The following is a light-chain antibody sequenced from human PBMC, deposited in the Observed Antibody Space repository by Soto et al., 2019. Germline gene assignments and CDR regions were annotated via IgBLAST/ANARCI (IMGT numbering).Light chain of an antibody. Sequence: EVVMTQSPGTLSLSPVERATLSCRASQTVRSNLAWYQQKSGQAPRVLIHGASTRATGVPDRFSGSGSGTDFTLTISSLQSEDFAVYYCQQYNEWPRTFGQGTKVDIK. CDR3: QQYNEWPRT. J-gene: IGKJ1*01. CDR2: GAS. V-gene: IGKV3-15*01. CDR1: QTVRSN.